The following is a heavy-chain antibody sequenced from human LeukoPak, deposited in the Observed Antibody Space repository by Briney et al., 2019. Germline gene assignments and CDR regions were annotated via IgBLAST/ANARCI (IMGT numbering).Heavy chain of an antibody. J-gene: IGHJ4*02. CDR3: ARHMFPVGDYFDY. CDR1: GGSISRSSYY. V-gene: IGHV4-39*01. D-gene: IGHD2-21*01. CDR2: VYYGGNT. Sequence: SETLSLTCSVSGGSISRSSYYWGWIRQPPGKGPGWIGRVYYGGNTYYNPSLKSRVTISVDTSKNQSSLKLSSVTAADTAVYYCARHMFPVGDYFDYWGQGTLVTVSS.